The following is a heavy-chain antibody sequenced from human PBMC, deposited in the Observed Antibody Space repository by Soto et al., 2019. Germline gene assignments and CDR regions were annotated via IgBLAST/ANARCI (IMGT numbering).Heavy chain of an antibody. D-gene: IGHD5-18*01. CDR1: GITFNNFA. J-gene: IGHJ4*02. Sequence: EVQLLESGGGLVQPGGSLRLSCAASGITFNNFALSWVRQAPGKGLEWVSGVSASGSNTHYADSVKGRFAISRDNSKNTLSLQMNGLRVDDTAVYYCAKEAGGGTAMNTSSFDYWGQGTLVTVSS. V-gene: IGHV3-23*01. CDR2: VSASGSNT. CDR3: AKEAGGGTAMNTSSFDY.